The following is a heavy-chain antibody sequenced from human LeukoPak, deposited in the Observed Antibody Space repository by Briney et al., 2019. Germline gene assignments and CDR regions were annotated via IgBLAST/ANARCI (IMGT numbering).Heavy chain of an antibody. CDR2: ISGSGGST. CDR1: GFTFSSYA. CDR3: AKDRYSGSRNGEGDWFDP. Sequence: GGSLRLSCAASGFTFSSYAMSWVRQAPGKGLEWVSAISGSGGSTYYADSVKGRFTISRDNSKNTLYLQMNSLRAEDTAVYYCAKDRYSGSRNGEGDWFDPWGQGTLVTVSS. V-gene: IGHV3-23*01. D-gene: IGHD1-26*01. J-gene: IGHJ5*02.